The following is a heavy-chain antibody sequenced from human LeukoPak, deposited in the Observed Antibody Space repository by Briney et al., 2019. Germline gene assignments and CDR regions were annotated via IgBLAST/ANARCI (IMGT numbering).Heavy chain of an antibody. CDR3: GRGPYCSGGSCSVAFDY. Sequence: PSETLSLTCAVYGGSFSGYYWSWIRQPPGKGLEWIGEINHSGSTNYNPSLKSRVTISVDTSKNQFSLKLSSVTAADTAVYYCGRGPYCSGGSCSVAFDYWGQGTLVTVSS. CDR2: INHSGST. D-gene: IGHD2-15*01. J-gene: IGHJ4*02. V-gene: IGHV4-34*01. CDR1: GGSFSGYY.